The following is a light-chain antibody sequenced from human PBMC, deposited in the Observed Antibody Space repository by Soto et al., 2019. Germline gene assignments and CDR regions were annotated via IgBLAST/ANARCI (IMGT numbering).Light chain of an antibody. Sequence: QSVLTQSASVSGSPGQSITISCTGTSSDVGGYNYVSWYQQHPGKAPKLMIYDVSNRPSGVSNRFSGSKSGNTASLTISGLQAEDEADYYCSSYTSSSTGYVFGTGTKVTVL. J-gene: IGLJ1*01. CDR2: DVS. CDR3: SSYTSSSTGYV. CDR1: SSDVGGYNY. V-gene: IGLV2-14*01.